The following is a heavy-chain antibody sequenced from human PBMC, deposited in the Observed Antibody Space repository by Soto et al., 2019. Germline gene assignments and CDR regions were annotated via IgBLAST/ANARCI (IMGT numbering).Heavy chain of an antibody. V-gene: IGHV3-48*02. D-gene: IGHD4-4*01. CDR1: GFTFNDYN. Sequence: GGSLRLSCAASGFTFNDYNMNWVRQAPGKGLEWVAYIRSTSTSIHYADSVRGRFTISRDSAKNSLYLQMNSLRDEDTAVYYCVRESLTVTQRVGLYYGMDVWGQGTTVTVSS. CDR2: IRSTSTSI. CDR3: VRESLTVTQRVGLYYGMDV. J-gene: IGHJ6*02.